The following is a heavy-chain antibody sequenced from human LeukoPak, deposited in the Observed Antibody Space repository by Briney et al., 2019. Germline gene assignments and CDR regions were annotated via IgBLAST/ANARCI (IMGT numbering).Heavy chain of an antibody. J-gene: IGHJ4*02. CDR1: GFSLSTSGMY. CDR2: IDWDDAK. D-gene: IGHD5-18*01. Sequence: SGPTLVNPTRTLTLTCTCSGFSLSTSGMYVSWIRQPPGKALEWLARIDWDDAKYYSTSLKTRLTISKDTSKNQVVLTMTNMDPVDTATYYCARENNHGYDYWGQGTLVTVSS. CDR3: ARENNHGYDY. V-gene: IGHV2-70*11.